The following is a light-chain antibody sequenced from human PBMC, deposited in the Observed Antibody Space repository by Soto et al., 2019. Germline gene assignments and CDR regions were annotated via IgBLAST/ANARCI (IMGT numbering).Light chain of an antibody. J-gene: IGKJ5*01. CDR2: DAS. CDR1: QSVSIS. Sequence: IVVTPFPPPLSGAPGQRATLPGRASQSVSISLAWYQQKPGQAPRLLIYDASTRATGIPDRFSGSASGTDFTLTINRLEPEDFAVYYCQLYGISPHFGQGTRLEIK. CDR3: QLYGISPH. V-gene: IGKV3-20*01.